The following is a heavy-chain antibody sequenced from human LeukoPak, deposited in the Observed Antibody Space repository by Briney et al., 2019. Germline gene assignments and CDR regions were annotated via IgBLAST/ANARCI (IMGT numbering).Heavy chain of an antibody. CDR2: IYYSGST. Sequence: SETLSLTCTVSGGSISSYYWSWIRQPPGKGLEWIGSIYYSGSTYYNPSLKSRVTISVDTSKNQFSLKLSSVTAADTAVYYCASGARYSSSDYWGQGTLVTVSS. CDR3: ASGARYSSSDY. J-gene: IGHJ4*02. V-gene: IGHV4-59*12. D-gene: IGHD6-6*01. CDR1: GGSISSYY.